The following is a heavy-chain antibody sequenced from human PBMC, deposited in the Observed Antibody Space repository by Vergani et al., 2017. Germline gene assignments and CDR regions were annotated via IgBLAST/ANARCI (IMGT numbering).Heavy chain of an antibody. D-gene: IGHD6-19*01. CDR3: AAVAGYSSGWYGEPRYYYYGMDV. V-gene: IGHV1-58*02. CDR1: GFTFSSS. Sequence: QMQLVQSGPEVKKPGTSVKVSCKASGFTFSSSMQWVRQARGQRLEWIGWIVVGSGNTNYAQKFQERVTITRDMSTRTAYMELSSLRSEDTAIYYCAAVAGYSSGWYGEPRYYYYGMDVWGQGTTVTVSS. CDR2: IVVGSGNT. J-gene: IGHJ6*02.